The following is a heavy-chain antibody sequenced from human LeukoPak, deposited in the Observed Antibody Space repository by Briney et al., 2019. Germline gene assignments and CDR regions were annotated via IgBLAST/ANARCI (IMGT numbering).Heavy chain of an antibody. J-gene: IGHJ4*02. CDR3: AKPSVGGATGFDS. CDR1: GFTFSAYA. CDR2: ISGSGDTT. D-gene: IGHD1-26*01. V-gene: IGHV3-23*01. Sequence: GGSLRLSCAASGFTFSAYAMSWVRQAPGKGLEWASAISGSGDTTNSADSVKGRFTISRDNSKNMLYLHMNSLRAEDTAVYYRAKPSVGGATGFDSWGQGTLVTVSS.